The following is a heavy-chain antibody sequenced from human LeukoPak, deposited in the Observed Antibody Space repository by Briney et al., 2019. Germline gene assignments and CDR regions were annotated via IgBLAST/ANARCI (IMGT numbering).Heavy chain of an antibody. Sequence: GGSLRLSCVASGFTFRNYAISWVRQAPGKGLEWVAHIKQDGSQEYYVDSVKGRFTISRDSAKNSLYLQMNSLRAEDTAVYYCARGVPYDSWSGPHYSDYWGQGTLVTVSS. CDR2: IKQDGSQE. CDR1: GFTFRNYA. CDR3: ARGVPYDSWSGPHYSDY. V-gene: IGHV3-7*01. J-gene: IGHJ4*02. D-gene: IGHD3-3*01.